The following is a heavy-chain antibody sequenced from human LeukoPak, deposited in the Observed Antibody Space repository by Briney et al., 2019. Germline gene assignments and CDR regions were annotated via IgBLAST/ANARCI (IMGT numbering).Heavy chain of an antibody. V-gene: IGHV1-46*01. D-gene: IGHD1-7*01. CDR3: ARDPDNWNSNWFDP. CDR1: GYTFTSYY. Sequence: ASVKVSCKASGYTFTSYYMHWVRQAPGQGLEWMGIINPSGGSTSYAQKLQGRVTMTTDTSTSTTYMELRSLRSDDTAVYYCARDPDNWNSNWFDPWGQGTLVTVSS. J-gene: IGHJ5*02. CDR2: INPSGGST.